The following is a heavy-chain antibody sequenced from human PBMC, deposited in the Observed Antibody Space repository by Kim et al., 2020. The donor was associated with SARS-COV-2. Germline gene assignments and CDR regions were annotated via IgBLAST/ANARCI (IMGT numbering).Heavy chain of an antibody. CDR3: AKAAAFRYSYGWDYYHDGMDV. V-gene: IGHV3-30*18. Sequence: GGSLRLSCAASGFTFGGYGMHWVRQAPGKGLEWVAVISYDGSNTNYADSVKGRFTISRDNSKNTLYLQMNSLRAEDTAVYYCAKAAAFRYSYGWDYYHDGMDVWGQGTTVTVSS. D-gene: IGHD5-18*01. J-gene: IGHJ6*02. CDR2: ISYDGSNT. CDR1: GFTFGGYG.